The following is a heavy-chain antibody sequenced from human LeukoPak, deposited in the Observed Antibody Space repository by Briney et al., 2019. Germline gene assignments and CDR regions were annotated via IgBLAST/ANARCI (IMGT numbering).Heavy chain of an antibody. CDR3: ARRASCSGGSCYGPINFYDY. D-gene: IGHD2-15*01. J-gene: IGHJ4*02. CDR2: INHSGST. V-gene: IGHV4-34*01. Sequence: PSETLSLTCAVYGGSFSGYYWSWIRQPPGKGLEWIGEINHSGSTNYNPSLKSRVTISVDTSKNQFSLKLSSVTAADTAVYYCARRASCSGGSCYGPINFYDYWDQGTLVTVSS. CDR1: GGSFSGYY.